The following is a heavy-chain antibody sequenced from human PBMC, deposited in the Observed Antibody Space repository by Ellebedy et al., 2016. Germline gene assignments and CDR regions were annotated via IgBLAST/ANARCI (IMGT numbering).Heavy chain of an antibody. D-gene: IGHD2-8*01. CDR1: GYSISSGYY. V-gene: IGHV4-38-2*01. CDR3: ARGPGDNGGY. CDR2: IYHSGST. Sequence: SETLSLTXAVSGYSISSGYYWGWIRQPPGKGLEWIGSIYHSGSTYYNPSLKSRVTISVDTSKNQFSLKLSSVTAADTAVYYCARGPGDNGGYWGQGTLVTVSS. J-gene: IGHJ4*02.